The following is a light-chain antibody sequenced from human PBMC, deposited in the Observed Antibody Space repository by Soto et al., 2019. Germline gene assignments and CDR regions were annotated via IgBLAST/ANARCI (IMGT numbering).Light chain of an antibody. Sequence: QSVLTQPPSVSGAPGQRVTMSCTGSSSNIGAGFDVNWYHQLQGTAPKLLVYGNNNRPSGVPDRFSGYRSGTSASLAITGIQAVDEADYYCSSYTSSRTQSYVFGTGTKVTVL. J-gene: IGLJ1*01. CDR3: SSYTSSRTQSYV. CDR1: SSNIGAGFD. V-gene: IGLV1-40*01. CDR2: GNN.